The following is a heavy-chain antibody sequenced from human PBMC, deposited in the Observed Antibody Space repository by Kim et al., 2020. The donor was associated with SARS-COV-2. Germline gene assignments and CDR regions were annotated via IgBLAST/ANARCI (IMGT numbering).Heavy chain of an antibody. CDR1: GGSFSTYG. D-gene: IGHD2-15*01. J-gene: IGHJ5*02. CDR3: ARDDCSATSCYRRGNP. Sequence: SVKVSCKTSGGSFSTYGISWVRQAPGQGPEWMGRIIPVLGVVNYAQKFQGRVTITADKPTGTAYMDLSSLRSEDTALYYCARDDCSATSCYRRGNPWGQGTRVTVSS. CDR2: IIPVLGVV. V-gene: IGHV1-69*04.